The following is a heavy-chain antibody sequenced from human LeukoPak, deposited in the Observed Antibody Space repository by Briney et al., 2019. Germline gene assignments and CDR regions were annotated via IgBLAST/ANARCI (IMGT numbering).Heavy chain of an antibody. Sequence: PGGSLRLSCAASGFTFSSYSMNWVRQAPGKGLEWVSSISSISSYIYYADSVKGRFTISRDNAKNSLYLQMNSLRAEDTAVYYCARDKLGWCIAAGRGAYDIWGRGTMVTVSS. CDR1: GFTFSSYS. J-gene: IGHJ3*02. CDR3: ARDKLGWCIAAGRGAYDI. V-gene: IGHV3-21*06. D-gene: IGHD6-25*01. CDR2: ISSISSYI.